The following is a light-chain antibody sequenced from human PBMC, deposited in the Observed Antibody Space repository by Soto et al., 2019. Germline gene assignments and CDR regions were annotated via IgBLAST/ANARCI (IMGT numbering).Light chain of an antibody. CDR1: QTISSW. J-gene: IGKJ1*01. CDR3: QQYNSYSRT. CDR2: KAS. Sequence: DIQMTQSPSTLSGSVGDRVTITCRASQTISSWLAWYQKKPGKAPKLLIYKASSLESGVPSRFSGSGSGTEFTLTISSLQPDDFATYYCQQYNSYSRTFGQGTKVDI. V-gene: IGKV1-5*03.